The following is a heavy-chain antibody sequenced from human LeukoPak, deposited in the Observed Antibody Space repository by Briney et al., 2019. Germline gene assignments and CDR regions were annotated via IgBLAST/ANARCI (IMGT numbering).Heavy chain of an antibody. J-gene: IGHJ4*02. CDR3: ARDRVHSYYFDN. Sequence: LSLSCAVSGFTITSYGMHWVRQAPGKGLEWVAVLSYDGINKFYADFVKGRFTISRDNSRNTLFLQMNGLRADDTAVYYCARDRVHSYYFDNWGQGTLVTVSS. CDR2: LSYDGINK. V-gene: IGHV3-30*03. CDR1: GFTITSYG. D-gene: IGHD3-10*01.